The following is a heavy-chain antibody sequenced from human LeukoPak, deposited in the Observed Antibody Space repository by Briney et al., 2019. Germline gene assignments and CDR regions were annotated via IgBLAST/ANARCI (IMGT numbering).Heavy chain of an antibody. CDR3: ARGPLNFGIFGSYYYYMDV. CDR1: GYTFTSYD. D-gene: IGHD3-3*01. V-gene: IGHV1-8*01. CDR2: MNPNSGNT. Sequence: ASVKVSCKASGYTFTSYDINWVRQATGQGLEWMGWMNPNSGNTGYAQKFQGRVTMTRNTSISTAYMELSSLRSEDTAVYYCARGPLNFGIFGSYYYYMDVWGKGTTVTVSS. J-gene: IGHJ6*03.